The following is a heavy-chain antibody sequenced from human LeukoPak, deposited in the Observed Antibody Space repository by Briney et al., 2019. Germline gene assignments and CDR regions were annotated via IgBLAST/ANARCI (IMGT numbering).Heavy chain of an antibody. J-gene: IGHJ3*02. V-gene: IGHV4-4*07. CDR1: GGSINNYY. Sequence: SETLSLTCTVSGGSINNYYWSWIRQPAGKGLEWIGRIYTRGSTNYNPSLKSRVTMSVDTSKNHSSLKLSSVTAADTAVYYCARGRYCSADICPGGDAFDIWGQGTMVSVSS. CDR2: IYTRGST. D-gene: IGHD2-15*01. CDR3: ARGRYCSADICPGGDAFDI.